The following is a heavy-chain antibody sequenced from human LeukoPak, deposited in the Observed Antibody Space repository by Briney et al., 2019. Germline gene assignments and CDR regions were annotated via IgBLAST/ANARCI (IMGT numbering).Heavy chain of an antibody. J-gene: IGHJ5*02. V-gene: IGHV3-48*01. Sequence: GGSLRLSWGGSVFTVSSYSMNWIHHAPGKELERISYISSSSSTIYYADSVKGRFTISRDNAKNSLYLQMNSLRAEDKAVYYCARSTAGYNWFDPWGQGTLVTVSS. CDR3: ARSTAGYNWFDP. CDR2: ISSSSSTI. CDR1: VFTVSSYS. D-gene: IGHD2-8*02.